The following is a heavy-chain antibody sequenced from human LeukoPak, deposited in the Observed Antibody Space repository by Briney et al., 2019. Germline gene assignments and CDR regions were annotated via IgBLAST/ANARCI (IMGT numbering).Heavy chain of an antibody. Sequence: GGSLRLSCAASGDTVRNTYMTWVRQAPGKGLEWVANLKQDGSETYYLDSVKGRFTISRDNAKNSLYLQMNNLRAEDTAVYYCARGSLGGSCYVDWGQGTLVTVSS. CDR3: ARGSLGGSCYVD. J-gene: IGHJ4*02. V-gene: IGHV3-7*04. CDR2: LKQDGSET. D-gene: IGHD3-22*01. CDR1: GDTVRNTY.